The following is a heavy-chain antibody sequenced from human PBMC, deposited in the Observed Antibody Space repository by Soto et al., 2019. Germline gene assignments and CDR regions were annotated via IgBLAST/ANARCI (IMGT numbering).Heavy chain of an antibody. CDR3: ARSNTGTGDAFDI. CDR2: IYPGDYDT. J-gene: IGHJ3*02. Sequence: GESLKISCSASGYTFTIYWIAWVRQMPGKGLEWMGIIYPGDYDTRYSPSFQGQVTISADKSISTAYLQWSSLKASDTAMYYCARSNTGTGDAFDIWGQGTMVTVSS. CDR1: GYTFTIYW. V-gene: IGHV5-51*01.